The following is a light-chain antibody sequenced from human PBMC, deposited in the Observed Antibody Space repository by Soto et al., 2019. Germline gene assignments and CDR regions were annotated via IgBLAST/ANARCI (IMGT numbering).Light chain of an antibody. CDR1: QSVSSY. CDR2: DAS. Sequence: EIVLTQSPATLSLSPGERATLSCRASQSVSSYLAWYQQKPGQAPRLLIYDASNRATGIPARFSGSGSGTDFTLTISSLEHEDSAVYYCQQRSNWPPGFTFGPGTKVDIK. J-gene: IGKJ3*01. CDR3: QQRSNWPPGFT. V-gene: IGKV3-11*01.